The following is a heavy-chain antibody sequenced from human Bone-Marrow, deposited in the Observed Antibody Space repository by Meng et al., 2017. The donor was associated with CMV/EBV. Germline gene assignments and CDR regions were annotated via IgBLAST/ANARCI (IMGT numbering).Heavy chain of an antibody. CDR1: GFTFSSYW. V-gene: IGHV3-74*01. D-gene: IGHD2-15*01. J-gene: IGHJ6*02. Sequence: GESLKISCAASGFTFSSYWMHWVRQAPGKGLVWVSRINSDGSSTSYADSVKGRFTISRDNAKNTLYLQMNSLRAKDTAVYYCLAKDCSGGSCYYYYGMDVWGQGTTVTVSS. CDR3: LAKDCSGGSCYYYYGMDV. CDR2: INSDGSST.